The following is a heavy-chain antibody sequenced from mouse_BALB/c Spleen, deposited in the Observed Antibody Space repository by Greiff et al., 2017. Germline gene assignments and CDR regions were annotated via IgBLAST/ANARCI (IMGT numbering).Heavy chain of an antibody. CDR2: IYPGDGDT. Sequence: QVTLKVSGAELARPGASVKLSCKASGYTFTSYWMQWVKQRPGQGLEWIGAIYPGDGDTRYTQKFKGKATLTADKSSSTAYMQLSSLASEDSAVYYCARGYGNYDYWGQGTTLTVSS. D-gene: IGHD2-1*01. CDR1: GYTFTSYW. J-gene: IGHJ2*01. CDR3: ARGYGNYDY. V-gene: IGHV1-87*01.